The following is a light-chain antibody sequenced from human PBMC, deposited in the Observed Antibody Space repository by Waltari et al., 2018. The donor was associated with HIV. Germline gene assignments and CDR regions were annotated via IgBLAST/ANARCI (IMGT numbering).Light chain of an antibody. CDR1: SSDVGGYNY. Sequence: QSALTQPPSASGSPGQSVTISCTGTSSDVGGYNYVPWYQLNPGKAPKLMFYEVSKRPSGFPDRFSGSKPGIPASLTVSWLQSEDEADYFCASYAGSTNVFGTGTKVTVL. J-gene: IGLJ1*01. CDR3: ASYAGSTNV. V-gene: IGLV2-8*01. CDR2: EVS.